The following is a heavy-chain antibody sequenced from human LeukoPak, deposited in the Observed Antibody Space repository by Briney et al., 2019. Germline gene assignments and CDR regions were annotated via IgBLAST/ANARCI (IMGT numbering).Heavy chain of an antibody. CDR1: GYTLSTFP. Sequence: ASVKVSCKASGYTLSTFPINWVRQAPGQGLEWMGWINTNTGSPTYAQGLTGRFVFSLDTSVSTAFLQINSLKPEDTAVYFCARDTYCSGGRCYSRVGYWGQGTVVTVSS. D-gene: IGHD2-15*01. CDR2: INTNTGSP. CDR3: ARDTYCSGGRCYSRVGY. J-gene: IGHJ4*02. V-gene: IGHV7-4-1*02.